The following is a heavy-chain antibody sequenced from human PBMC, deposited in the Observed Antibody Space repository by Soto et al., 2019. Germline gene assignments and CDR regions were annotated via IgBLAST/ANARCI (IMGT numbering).Heavy chain of an antibody. CDR3: GRDFPAEQAAIDF. Sequence: DVQLVESGGGLVQPGESLRLSCAASGFTFRAEAMQWVRQGPGKGLLWVARIDPDGSLTNTADSVKGRFSISRYNSQNTLYLQMNDLRAEDTAPYYCGRDFPAEQAAIDFWGQGTVVTVSS. V-gene: IGHV3-74*01. CDR1: GFTFRAEA. D-gene: IGHD1-1*01. CDR2: IDPDGSLT. J-gene: IGHJ3*01.